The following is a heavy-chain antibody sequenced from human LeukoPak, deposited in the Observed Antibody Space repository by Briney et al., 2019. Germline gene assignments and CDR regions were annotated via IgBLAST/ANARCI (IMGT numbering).Heavy chain of an antibody. V-gene: IGHV1-2*02. J-gene: IGHJ4*02. Sequence: GASVKVSCKASGYTFTGYYMHWVRQAPGQGLEWMGWINPNSGGTNYAQKFQGRVTMTRDTSISTASMELSRLRPDDTAVYYCARVFMPDSGSYYGFDYWGQGTLVTVPS. CDR3: ARVFMPDSGSYYGFDY. D-gene: IGHD1-26*01. CDR1: GYTFTGYY. CDR2: INPNSGGT.